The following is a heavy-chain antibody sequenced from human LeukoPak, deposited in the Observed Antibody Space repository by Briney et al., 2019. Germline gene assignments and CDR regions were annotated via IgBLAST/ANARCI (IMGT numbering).Heavy chain of an antibody. CDR1: GGSISSYY. Sequence: SETLSLTCAVSGGSISSYYWSWIRQPPGKGLEWIGYIYYSGSTNYNPSLKSRVTISVDTSKNQFSLKLSSVTAADTAVYYCARAPYWSYYFDYWGQGTLVTVSS. CDR2: IYYSGST. J-gene: IGHJ4*02. V-gene: IGHV4-59*01. CDR3: ARAPYWSYYFDY. D-gene: IGHD2-15*01.